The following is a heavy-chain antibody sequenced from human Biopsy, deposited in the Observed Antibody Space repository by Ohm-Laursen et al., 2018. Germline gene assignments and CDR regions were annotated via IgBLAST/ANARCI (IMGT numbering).Heavy chain of an antibody. CDR2: IRPLNGDT. CDR3: ARGEVTFGELIVSLDS. CDR1: GYNFISYS. J-gene: IGHJ4*02. Sequence: ASVKVSCNTSGYNFISYSINWVRQAPGQGLEWMGWIRPLNGDTRYGQKFQDRVTMTTDTSTSTVYMELTSLRSDDTAVYYCARGEVTFGELIVSLDSWGQGTLVTVSS. V-gene: IGHV1-18*01. D-gene: IGHD3-16*02.